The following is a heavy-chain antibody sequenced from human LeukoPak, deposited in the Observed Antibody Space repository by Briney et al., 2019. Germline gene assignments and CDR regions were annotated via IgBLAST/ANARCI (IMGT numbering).Heavy chain of an antibody. CDR2: INSDGSSR. J-gene: IGHJ4*02. V-gene: IGHV3-74*01. CDR1: GFTFSSYW. Sequence: GGSLRLSCAASGFTFSSYWMHWVRQAPGKGLVWVSHINSDGSSRTYADSVKGRFTISRDNAKNTLYLQMNSLRAEDTAVYYCAIDRYSSGWYTFDYWGQGTLVTVSS. D-gene: IGHD6-19*01. CDR3: AIDRYSSGWYTFDY.